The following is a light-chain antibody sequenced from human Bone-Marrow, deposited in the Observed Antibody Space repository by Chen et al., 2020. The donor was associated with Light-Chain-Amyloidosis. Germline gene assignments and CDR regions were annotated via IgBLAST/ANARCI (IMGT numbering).Light chain of an antibody. CDR2: EDS. V-gene: IGLV3-21*02. J-gene: IGLJ3*02. CDR3: QVWDRSSDRPV. Sequence: SYVLTQPSSVSVAPGQTATIACGGNNIGSTSVHWYQQTPGQAPRLVVYEDSDRPAGIPERLSGSNSGNTATLTLSRVEAGDEADDYCQVWDRSSDRPVFGGGTKLTVL. CDR1: NIGSTS.